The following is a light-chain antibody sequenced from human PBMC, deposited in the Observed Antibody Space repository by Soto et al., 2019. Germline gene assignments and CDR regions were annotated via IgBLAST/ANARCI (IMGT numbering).Light chain of an antibody. CDR2: KAS. CDR3: QQYNDNWT. J-gene: IGKJ1*01. CDR1: QSISSW. V-gene: IGKV1-5*03. Sequence: DIQMTQSPSTLSASVGDRVTITCRASQSISSWLAWYQQKPGTAPKLLIYKASTLQSGVPSRFSGSGSGTEFTLTISSLQPYDSATYYCQQYNDNWTFGQGTKVDSK.